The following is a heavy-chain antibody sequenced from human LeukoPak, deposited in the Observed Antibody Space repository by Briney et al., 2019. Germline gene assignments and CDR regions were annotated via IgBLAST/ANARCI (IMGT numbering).Heavy chain of an antibody. J-gene: IGHJ4*02. Sequence: GGSLRLSRAASGFTFSDYTMKGVRQAPGKGLEWVSSISSGSTYIYYGDSVRGRFTISRDNAKNSLYLQMNSLRAEDTAVYYCARGATRIGVDGTCSLDSWGQGTLVTVSS. V-gene: IGHV3-21*01. CDR2: ISSGSTYI. D-gene: IGHD6-19*01. CDR3: ARGATRIGVDGTCSLDS. CDR1: GFTFSDYT.